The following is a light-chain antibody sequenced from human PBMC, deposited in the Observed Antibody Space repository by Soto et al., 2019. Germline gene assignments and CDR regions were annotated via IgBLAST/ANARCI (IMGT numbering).Light chain of an antibody. CDR2: EVS. J-gene: IGLJ2*01. Sequence: QSALTQPAAVSGSPGQSITISCTGTSSDVGAYNYVSWYQQHPGKAPKLMIYEVSNRPSGVSNRFSGSKSGNTASLTISGLHAEDEADYYSSSSTSSSTHGVFGGGTKVTVL. CDR1: SSDVGAYNY. V-gene: IGLV2-14*01. CDR3: SSSTSSSTHGV.